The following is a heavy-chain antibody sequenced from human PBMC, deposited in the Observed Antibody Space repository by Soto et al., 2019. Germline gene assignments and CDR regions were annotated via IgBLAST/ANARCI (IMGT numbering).Heavy chain of an antibody. CDR1: GYTFTSYA. D-gene: IGHD4-17*01. CDR2: INAGNGNT. CDR3: ARAPQDDYGDYEYNY. V-gene: IGHV1-3*01. J-gene: IGHJ4*02. Sequence: ASVKVSCTASGYTFTSYAMHWVSQAPGQRLEWMGWINAGNGNTKYSQKFQGRVTITRDTSASTAYMELSSLRSEDTAVYYCARAPQDDYGDYEYNYWGQGTLVTVSS.